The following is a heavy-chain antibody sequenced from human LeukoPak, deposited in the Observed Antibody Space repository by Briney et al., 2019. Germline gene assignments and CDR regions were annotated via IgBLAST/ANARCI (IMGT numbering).Heavy chain of an antibody. Sequence: SQTLSLTCTVSGGSISSGSYYWSWIRQPAGKGLEWIGRIYTSGSTNYNPSLKSRVTISVDTSKNQFSLKLSSVTAADTAVYYCARMGANDDYYDYWGQGTLVTVSS. CDR2: IYTSGST. V-gene: IGHV4-61*02. J-gene: IGHJ4*02. D-gene: IGHD3-16*01. CDR1: GGSISSGSYY. CDR3: ARMGANDDYYDY.